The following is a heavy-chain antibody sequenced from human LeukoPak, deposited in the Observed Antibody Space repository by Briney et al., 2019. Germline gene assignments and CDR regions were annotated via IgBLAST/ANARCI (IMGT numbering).Heavy chain of an antibody. Sequence: GGSLRLSCAASGFTFSSYAMSWVRQAPGKGLVWVSRINSDGSSTSYADSVKGRFTISRDNAKNTLYLQMNSLRAEDTAVYYCARDSGSNSDLGYWGQGTLVTVSS. CDR3: ARDSGSNSDLGY. CDR2: INSDGSST. D-gene: IGHD1-26*01. J-gene: IGHJ4*02. V-gene: IGHV3-74*01. CDR1: GFTFSSYA.